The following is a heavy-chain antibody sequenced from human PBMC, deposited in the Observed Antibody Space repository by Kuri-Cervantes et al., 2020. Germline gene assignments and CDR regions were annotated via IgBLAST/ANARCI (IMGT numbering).Heavy chain of an antibody. CDR1: GFTFSDYY. D-gene: IGHD4-17*01. CDR3: ARDQTYGDYSSYYYYGMDV. V-gene: IGHV3-11*04. Sequence: GESLKISCAASGFTFSDYYMSWIRQAPGKGLEWVSYISSSGSTIYYADSVKGRFTISRDNSKNTLYLQMNSLRAEDTAVYYCARDQTYGDYSSYYYYGMDVWGQGTTVTVSS. CDR2: ISSSGSTI. J-gene: IGHJ6*02.